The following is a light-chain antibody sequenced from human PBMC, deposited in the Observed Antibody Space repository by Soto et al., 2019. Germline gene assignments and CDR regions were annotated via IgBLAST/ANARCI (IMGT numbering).Light chain of an antibody. CDR3: QQYSRHRT. V-gene: IGKV1-5*01. CDR1: QNVNDY. Sequence: DIQMTQTPSTLSASVGDRVTINCRASQNVNDYLAWYQQKPGKSPKVLIYDASTLESGVPSRFSGSGSGTEFTLTISGLQADVFATYYCQQYSRHRTFGQGPKVEVE. J-gene: IGKJ1*01. CDR2: DAS.